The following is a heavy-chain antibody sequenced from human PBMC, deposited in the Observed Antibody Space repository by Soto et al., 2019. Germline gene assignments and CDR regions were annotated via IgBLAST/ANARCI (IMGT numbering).Heavy chain of an antibody. Sequence: SETLSLTCAVYGGSFSGYYWSWIRQPPGKGLEWIGEINHSGSTNYNPSLKSRVTISVDTSKNQFSLKLSSVAAADTAVYYCARGHIVVVPPRSNGLDPWAQRTMVTVSP. CDR1: GGSFSGYY. V-gene: IGHV4-34*01. J-gene: IGHJ5*02. CDR3: ARGHIVVVPPRSNGLDP. D-gene: IGHD2-21*01. CDR2: INHSGST.